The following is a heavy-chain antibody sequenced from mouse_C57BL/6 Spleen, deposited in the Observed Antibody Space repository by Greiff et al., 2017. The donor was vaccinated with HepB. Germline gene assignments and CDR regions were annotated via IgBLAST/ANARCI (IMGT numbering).Heavy chain of an antibody. CDR1: GYTFTDYY. Sequence: DVKLQESGPVLVKPGASVKMSCKASGYTFTDYYMNWVKQSHGKSLEWIGVINPYNGGTSYNQKFKGKATLTVDKSSSTAYMELNSLTSEDSAVYYCARKGGDYSTLRTMDYWGKGTSVTVAS. CDR3: ARKGGDYSTLRTMDY. J-gene: IGHJ4*01. V-gene: IGHV1-19*01. D-gene: IGHD2-5*01. CDR2: INPYNGGT.